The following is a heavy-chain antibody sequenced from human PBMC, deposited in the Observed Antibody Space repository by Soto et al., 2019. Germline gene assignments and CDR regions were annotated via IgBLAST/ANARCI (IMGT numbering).Heavy chain of an antibody. CDR2: ISVGGATT. CDR3: ARSSGGLKTPGRRHADY. V-gene: IGHV3-23*01. CDR1: GLSFGSCA. D-gene: IGHD3-10*01. J-gene: IGHJ4*02. Sequence: EVQLLESGGGLVQPGGSLRLSCTASGLSFGSCAMSWVRQAPGKGLEWVSAISVGGATTYYADSVKGRFPISRDNSKNTLYLQLNSRRAEDTSVYYCARSSGGLKTPGRRHADYWGQGTLVTVSS.